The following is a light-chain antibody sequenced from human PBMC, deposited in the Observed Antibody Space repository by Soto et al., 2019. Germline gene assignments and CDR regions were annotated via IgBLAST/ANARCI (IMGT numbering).Light chain of an antibody. J-gene: IGLJ2*01. V-gene: IGLV1-40*01. CDR1: SSNIGAGYD. CDR2: GNI. CDR3: QSYDSSLSDVV. Sequence: QPVLTQPPSVSGAPGQRVTISCTGSSSNIGAGYDVHWYQLLPGTAPKLLIFGNINRPSGVPDRFSGSKSGTSASLAITGLQAEDEADYYCQSYDSSLSDVVFGGGTQLTVL.